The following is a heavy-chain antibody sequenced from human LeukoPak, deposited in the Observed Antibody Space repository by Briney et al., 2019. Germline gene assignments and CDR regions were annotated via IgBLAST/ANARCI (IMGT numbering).Heavy chain of an antibody. J-gene: IGHJ4*02. CDR3: ARMGPAAAGIVD. V-gene: IGHV4-59*01. Sequence: SETLSLTCTVSGGAISTYYWSWIRQTPGMGLEWIGYIYYTGSTNYNPSLKSRVTISVDASKNQFSLKMSSMTAADTAVYYCARMGPAAAGIVDWGQGTLVTVSS. CDR1: GGAISTYY. CDR2: IYYTGST. D-gene: IGHD6-13*01.